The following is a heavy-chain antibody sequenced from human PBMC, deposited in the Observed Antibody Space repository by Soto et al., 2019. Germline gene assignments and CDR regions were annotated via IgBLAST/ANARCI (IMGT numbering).Heavy chain of an antibody. V-gene: IGHV3-23*01. CDR3: AKQQGPGTPYYYAMDV. CDR1: GFTFSSYA. CDR2: IRSSGDRT. D-gene: IGHD1-1*01. J-gene: IGHJ6*02. Sequence: EVQLLESGGGLVQPGGSLRLSCAASGFTFSSYAMSWVRQAPGKGLEWVSVIRSSGDRTYYEDSVKGRLTISRDNSKNTLYMQMNSLRAEDTAVYYCAKQQGPGTPYYYAMDVWGQGTTVTVSS.